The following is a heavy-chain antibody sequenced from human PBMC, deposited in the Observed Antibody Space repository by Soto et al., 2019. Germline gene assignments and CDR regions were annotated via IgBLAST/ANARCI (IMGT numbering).Heavy chain of an antibody. Sequence: TGGSLRLSCAASGFTFSSYGMHWVRQAPGKGLEWVAVIWYDGSNKYYADSVKGRFTISRDNSKNTLYLQMNSLRAEDTAVYYCARAMWSSSWYFDYWGQGTLVTVSS. CDR2: IWYDGSNK. CDR3: ARAMWSSSWYFDY. J-gene: IGHJ4*02. CDR1: GFTFSSYG. V-gene: IGHV3-33*01. D-gene: IGHD6-13*01.